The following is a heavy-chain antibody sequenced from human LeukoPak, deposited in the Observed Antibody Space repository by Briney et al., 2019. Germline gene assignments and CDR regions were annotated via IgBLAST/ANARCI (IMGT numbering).Heavy chain of an antibody. J-gene: IGHJ4*02. CDR2: ISSSSSTI. Sequence: GGSLRLSCAASGFIFSSAWMSWVRQAPGKGLEWVSYISSSSSTIYYADSVKGRFTISRDNAKNSLYLQMNSLRAEDTAVYYCARLPTGTTDYWGQGTLVTVSS. CDR3: ARLPTGTTDY. D-gene: IGHD1-7*01. CDR1: GFIFSSAW. V-gene: IGHV3-48*01.